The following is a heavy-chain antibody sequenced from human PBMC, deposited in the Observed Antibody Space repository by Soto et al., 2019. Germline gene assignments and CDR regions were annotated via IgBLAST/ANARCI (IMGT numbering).Heavy chain of an antibody. CDR3: AKAESYYGSGSYYNPGY. V-gene: IGHV3-23*01. J-gene: IGHJ4*02. Sequence: GGSLRPSCAASGFTFSSYAISWVRQAPGKGLEWVSAISGSGGSTYYADSVKGRFTISRGNSKNTLYLQMNSLRAEDTAVYYCAKAESYYGSGSYYNPGYWGQGTLVTVSS. CDR2: ISGSGGST. CDR1: GFTFSSYA. D-gene: IGHD3-10*01.